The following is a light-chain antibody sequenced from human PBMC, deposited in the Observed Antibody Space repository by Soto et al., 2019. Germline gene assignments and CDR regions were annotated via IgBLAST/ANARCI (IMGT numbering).Light chain of an antibody. J-gene: IGKJ5*01. CDR1: QSVSSN. CDR2: GAS. Sequence: EIVMTQSPATLSVSLGERATLSCRASQSVSSNLAWYQQKPGQAPRLLIYGASTRATGIPARFSGSGSGTDFTLTISSLQSEDFAVYYCQQLNYWPRITFGQGTRLEIK. V-gene: IGKV3-15*01. CDR3: QQLNYWPRIT.